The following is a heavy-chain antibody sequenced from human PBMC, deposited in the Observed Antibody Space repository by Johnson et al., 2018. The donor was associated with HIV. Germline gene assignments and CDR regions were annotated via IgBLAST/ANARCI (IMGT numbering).Heavy chain of an antibody. J-gene: IGHJ3*02. CDR1: GFTFNYYP. V-gene: IGHV3-7*01. Sequence: VQLVESGGGVVQPGRSLRLSCIVSGFTFNYYPIHWVRLAPGKGLEWVANIKQDGSEKYYVDSVKGRFTISRDNAKNSLHLQMNSLRVDDTGIYYCARGGAGRWTRDAFDIWGQGTLVTVSS. CDR2: IKQDGSEK. D-gene: IGHD1-1*01. CDR3: ARGGAGRWTRDAFDI.